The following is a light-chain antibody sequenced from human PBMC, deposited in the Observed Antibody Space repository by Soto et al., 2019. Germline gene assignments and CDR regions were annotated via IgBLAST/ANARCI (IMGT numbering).Light chain of an antibody. CDR1: SSDVGGYNS. Sequence: QSALTQPRSVSGSPGQSVTISCTGTSSDVGGYNSVSWYQQHPDKAPKFMIYDVSKRPSGVPDRFSGSKSGNTASLTISGFQAEDEADYYCCSYAGSDTHYVFGTGTKVTVL. CDR3: CSYAGSDTHYV. V-gene: IGLV2-11*01. J-gene: IGLJ1*01. CDR2: DVS.